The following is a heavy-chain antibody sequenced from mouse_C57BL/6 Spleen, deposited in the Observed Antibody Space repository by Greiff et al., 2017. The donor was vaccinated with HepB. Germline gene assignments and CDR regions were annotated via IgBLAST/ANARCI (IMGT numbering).Heavy chain of an antibody. CDR1: GYTFTDYN. V-gene: IGHV1-18*01. CDR2: INPNNGGT. Sequence: EVQLQQSGPELVKPGASVKIPCKASGYTFTDYNMDWVKQSHGKSLEWIGDINPNNGGTIYNQKFKGKATLTVDKSSSTAYMELRSLTSEDTAVYYCARRMGYYGSSSFAYWGQGTLVTVSA. D-gene: IGHD1-1*01. J-gene: IGHJ3*01. CDR3: ARRMGYYGSSSFAY.